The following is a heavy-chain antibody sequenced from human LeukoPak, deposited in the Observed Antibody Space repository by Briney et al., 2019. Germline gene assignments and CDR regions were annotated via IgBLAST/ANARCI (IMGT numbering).Heavy chain of an antibody. CDR1: GFTFSSYG. D-gene: IGHD3-22*01. CDR3: AKADRRWATYYYDTSGYYYDY. CDR2: IRYDGRNK. V-gene: IGHV3-30*02. J-gene: IGHJ4*02. Sequence: GGSLRLSCAASGFTFSSYGMNWVRQAPGKGLEWLAFIRYDGRNKYYADSVKGRFTISRDNSKNTLYLQMNSLRAEDTAVYYCAKADRRWATYYYDTSGYYYDYWGQGTLVTVSS.